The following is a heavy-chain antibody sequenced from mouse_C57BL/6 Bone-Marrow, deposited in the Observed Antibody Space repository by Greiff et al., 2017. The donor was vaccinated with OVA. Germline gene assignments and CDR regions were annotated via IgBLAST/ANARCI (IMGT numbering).Heavy chain of an antibody. CDR2: IYPRDGST. Sequence: VKLQQSDAELVKPGASVKISCKVSGYTFTDHTIHWMKQRPEQGLEWIGYIYPRDGSTKYNEKFKGKATLTADKSSSTAYMQLNSLTSEDSAVYFCARGRYYGSSPGWFAYWGQGTLVTVSA. CDR1: GYTFTDHT. D-gene: IGHD1-1*01. J-gene: IGHJ3*01. V-gene: IGHV1-78*01. CDR3: ARGRYYGSSPGWFAY.